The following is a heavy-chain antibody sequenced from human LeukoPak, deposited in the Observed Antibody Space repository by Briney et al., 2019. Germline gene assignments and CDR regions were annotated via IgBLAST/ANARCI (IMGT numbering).Heavy chain of an antibody. CDR2: IYNSGST. D-gene: IGHD1-14*01. V-gene: IGHV4-59*01. Sequence: SETLSLTCSVSGGSISSYYWSWIRQPPGKGLEWIGYIYNSGSTNYNPSLKSRVTISADTSKNQFALKLSSVTAAVTAVYYCAGTYKYSYYYYMDVWGKGTTVTISS. J-gene: IGHJ6*03. CDR3: AGTYKYSYYYYMDV. CDR1: GGSISSYY.